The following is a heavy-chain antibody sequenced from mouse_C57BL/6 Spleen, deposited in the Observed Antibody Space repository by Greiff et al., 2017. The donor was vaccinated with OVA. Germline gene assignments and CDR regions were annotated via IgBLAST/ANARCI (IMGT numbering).Heavy chain of an antibody. D-gene: IGHD2-12*01. CDR3: ARYSFEGWFAY. Sequence: QVQLQQPGAELVKPGASVKMSCKASGYTFTSYWITWVKQRPGQGLEWIGDIYPGSGSTNYNEKFKSKATLTVDKSSSTAYMQLSSLTSEDSAVDYCARYSFEGWFAYWGQGTLVTVSA. CDR2: IYPGSGST. J-gene: IGHJ3*01. V-gene: IGHV1-55*01. CDR1: GYTFTSYW.